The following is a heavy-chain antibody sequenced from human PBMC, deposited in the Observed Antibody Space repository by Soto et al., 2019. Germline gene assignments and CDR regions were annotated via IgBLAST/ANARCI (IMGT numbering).Heavy chain of an antibody. J-gene: IGHJ6*02. CDR2: IYYSGST. Sequence: QVQLQESGPGLVKPSQTLSLTCTVSGGSISSGGYYWSWIRQHPGKGLEWIGYIYYSGSTYYNPSLKSRVTIAVDTSKNQFSRKLSSVTAADTAVYYCARGPPYYDLTCDMDVWGQGTTVTVSS. CDR3: ARGPPYYDLTCDMDV. V-gene: IGHV4-31*03. CDR1: GGSISSGGYY. D-gene: IGHD3-3*01.